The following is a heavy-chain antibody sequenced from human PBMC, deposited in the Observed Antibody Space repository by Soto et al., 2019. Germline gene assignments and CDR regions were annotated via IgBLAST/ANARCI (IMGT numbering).Heavy chain of an antibody. CDR3: ARGRGYSYGYFWFDP. Sequence: GGSLRLSCAASGFTFSSYAMHWVRQAPGKGLEWVAVISYDGSNKYYADSVKGRFTISRDNSKNTLYLQMNSLRAEDTAVYYCARGRGYSYGYFWFDPWGQGTLVTVSS. V-gene: IGHV3-30-3*01. D-gene: IGHD5-18*01. J-gene: IGHJ5*02. CDR2: ISYDGSNK. CDR1: GFTFSSYA.